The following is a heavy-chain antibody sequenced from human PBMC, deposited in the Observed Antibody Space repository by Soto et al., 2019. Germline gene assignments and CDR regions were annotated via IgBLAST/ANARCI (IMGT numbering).Heavy chain of an antibody. CDR3: ARVPRHYYYDSSPGRLFDY. CDR1: GVSISSGDDY. Sequence: SETLSLTCTVSGVSISSGDDYWSWIRQPPGKGLEWIGYIYYGGNTYYNPFLKSRVTISVDTSKSQFSLKLSSVTAADTAVYYCARVPRHYYYDSSPGRLFDYWGQGALVTVSS. V-gene: IGHV4-30-4*01. D-gene: IGHD3-22*01. CDR2: IYYGGNT. J-gene: IGHJ4*02.